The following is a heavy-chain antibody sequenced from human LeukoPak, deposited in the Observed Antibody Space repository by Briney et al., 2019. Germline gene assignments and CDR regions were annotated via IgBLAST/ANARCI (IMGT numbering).Heavy chain of an antibody. J-gene: IGHJ6*03. CDR3: ARVDYDFWSGYYTYYYYYMDV. V-gene: IGHV4-39*07. Sequence: SETLSLTCTVSGGSISSYYWSWIRQPPGKGLEWIGSIYYSGSTYYNPSLKSRVTISVDTSKNQFSLKLSSVTAADTAVYYCARVDYDFWSGYYTYYYYYMDVWGKGTTVTVSS. D-gene: IGHD3-3*01. CDR2: IYYSGST. CDR1: GGSISSYY.